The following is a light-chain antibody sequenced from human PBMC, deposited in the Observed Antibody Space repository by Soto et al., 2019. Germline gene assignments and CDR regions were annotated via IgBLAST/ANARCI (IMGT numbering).Light chain of an antibody. CDR1: QSVSSSY. CDR3: QQYGSSSWT. J-gene: IGKJ1*01. V-gene: IGKV3-20*01. Sequence: EIVLTQSPGTLSSSPGERATLSCRASQSVSSSYLAWYRQKPGQAPRLLIYAASSRATGIPDRFSGTGSGTDFTLTISRLAPEDFAVYYCQQYGSSSWTFGQGTKVEFK. CDR2: AAS.